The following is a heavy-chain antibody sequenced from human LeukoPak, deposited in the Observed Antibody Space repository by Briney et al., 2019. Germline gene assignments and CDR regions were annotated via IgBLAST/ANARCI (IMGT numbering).Heavy chain of an antibody. V-gene: IGHV3-23*01. J-gene: IGHJ4*02. Sequence: SGGSLRLSCAASGFTFSSHAMSWVRQAPGKGLEWVSSISGSGDNTYYADSVRGRFTISRDNSKNTLYLQINSLRAGDTAIYYCAKGSVATVTRRGGYFDYWGQGTLVTVSS. CDR3: AKGSVATVTRRGGYFDY. CDR1: GFTFSSHA. CDR2: ISGSGDNT. D-gene: IGHD4-17*01.